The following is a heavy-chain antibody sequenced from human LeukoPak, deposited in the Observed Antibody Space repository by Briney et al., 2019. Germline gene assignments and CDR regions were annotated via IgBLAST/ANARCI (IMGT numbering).Heavy chain of an antibody. CDR2: INHSGST. D-gene: IGHD6-19*01. V-gene: IGHV4-34*01. CDR3: ARVGIAVAGTGNWFDP. CDR1: GGSFSGYY. J-gene: IGHJ5*02. Sequence: SETLSLTCAVYGGSFSGYYWSWIRQPPGKGLEWIGEINHSGSTNYNPSLKGRVTISVDTSKNQFSLKLSSVTAADTAVYYCARVGIAVAGTGNWFDPWGQGTLVTVSS.